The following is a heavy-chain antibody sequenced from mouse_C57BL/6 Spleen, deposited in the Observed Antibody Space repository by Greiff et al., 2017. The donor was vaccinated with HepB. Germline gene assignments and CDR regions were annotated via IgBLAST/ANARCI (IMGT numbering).Heavy chain of an antibody. J-gene: IGHJ4*01. D-gene: IGHD2-5*01. V-gene: IGHV1-61*01. CDR2: IYPSDSET. CDR1: GYTFTSYW. Sequence: VQLQQSGAELVRPGSSVKLSCKASGYTFTSYWMDWVKQRPGQGLEWIGNIYPSDSETHYNQKFKDKATLTVDKSSSTAYMQLSSLTSEDSAVYYCARGDYSNYAYAMDYWGQGTSVTVSS. CDR3: ARGDYSNYAYAMDY.